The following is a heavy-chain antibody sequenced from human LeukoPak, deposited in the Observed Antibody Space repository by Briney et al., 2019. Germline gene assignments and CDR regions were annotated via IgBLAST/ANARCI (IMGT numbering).Heavy chain of an antibody. CDR2: FDPEDGET. D-gene: IGHD5-12*01. CDR3: ATPTYSGSGLGFDY. J-gene: IGHJ4*02. CDR1: GYTLTELS. Sequence: ASVKVSCKVSGYTLTELSMHWVRQAPGKGLEWMGGFDPEDGETIYAQKFQGRVTMTEDTSTDTAYMELSSLRSEDTAVYYCATPTYSGSGLGFDYWGQGTLVTVSS. V-gene: IGHV1-24*01.